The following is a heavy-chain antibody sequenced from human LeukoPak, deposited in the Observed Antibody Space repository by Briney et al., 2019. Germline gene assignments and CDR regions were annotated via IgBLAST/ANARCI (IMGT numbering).Heavy chain of an antibody. V-gene: IGHV4-61*01. CDR3: ARVRGRGTYFLDY. Sequence: TSSETLSLTCTVSGGSVTSGSYYWSWIRQPPGKGLEWIGYMYSSGSTNYNPSLQSRVTISVDTSNNQFSLKLSSVTAADTAVYYCARVRGRGTYFLDYWGQGTLVTVSS. J-gene: IGHJ4*02. CDR1: GGSVTSGSYY. CDR2: MYSSGST. D-gene: IGHD1-26*01.